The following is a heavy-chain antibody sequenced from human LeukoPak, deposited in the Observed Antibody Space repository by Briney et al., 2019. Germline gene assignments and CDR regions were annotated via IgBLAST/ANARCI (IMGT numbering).Heavy chain of an antibody. D-gene: IGHD4-11*01. CDR2: IIPIFGTA. J-gene: IGHJ4*02. Sequence: VASVKVSCKASGGTFSSYAISWVRQAPGQGLEWMGGIIPIFGTANYAQKFQGRVTITTDESTSTAYMELSSLRSEDTAVYYCASGATVTMIDYWGQGNLVTVSS. CDR3: ASGATVTMIDY. V-gene: IGHV1-69*05. CDR1: GGTFSSYA.